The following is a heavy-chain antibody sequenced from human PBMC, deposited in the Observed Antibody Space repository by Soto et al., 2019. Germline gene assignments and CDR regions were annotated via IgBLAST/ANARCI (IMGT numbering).Heavy chain of an antibody. J-gene: IGHJ4*02. Sequence: EVQLVESGGGLVQPGGSLRLSCVGSEFTFSNYEMNWVRQALGKGLEWVSYISYTGSTIYYADSVRGRFTISRDNSKNSLYLQMNSLRAEDTAVYYCARGLRNYYDRSGLHYWGQGTLVTVSS. CDR2: ISYTGSTI. CDR1: EFTFSNYE. D-gene: IGHD3-22*01. CDR3: ARGLRNYYDRSGLHY. V-gene: IGHV3-48*03.